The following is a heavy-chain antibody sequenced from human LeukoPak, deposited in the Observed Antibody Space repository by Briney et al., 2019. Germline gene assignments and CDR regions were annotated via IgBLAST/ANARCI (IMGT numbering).Heavy chain of an antibody. Sequence: GVTLRRTSSGSRFARSSDAMSWVRQAPEMGLHCVSVISGGEVCAYDGVSLKGRLAVSRGNSMNTLVLQINRLRCEETAVYYCAKGDELGNLLPYYRGQGTLVNVSS. V-gene: IGHV3-23*01. CDR3: AKGDELGNLLPYY. D-gene: IGHD2-15*01. J-gene: IGHJ4*02. CDR1: RFARSSDA. CDR2: ISGGEVCA.